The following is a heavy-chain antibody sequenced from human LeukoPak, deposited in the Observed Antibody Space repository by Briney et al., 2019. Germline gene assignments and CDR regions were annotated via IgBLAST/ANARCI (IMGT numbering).Heavy chain of an antibody. CDR3: TRGSIAYYYMDV. Sequence: TSETLSLTCTVSGGFISSYYWSWIRQPPGKGLEWIGYIYYSGSTNYNPSLKSRVTISVDTSKNQLSLKVTSVSAADTAVYYCTRGSIAYYYMDVWGKGTTVTISS. CDR1: GGFISSYY. J-gene: IGHJ6*03. V-gene: IGHV4-59*01. CDR2: IYYSGST. D-gene: IGHD3-22*01.